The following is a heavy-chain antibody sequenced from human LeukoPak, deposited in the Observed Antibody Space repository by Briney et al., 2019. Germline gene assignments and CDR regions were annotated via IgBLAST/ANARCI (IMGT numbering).Heavy chain of an antibody. CDR2: IYYSGST. CDR3: ARVGGGPDY. Sequence: SETLSLTCTVSGGSISSYYWSWIRQPPGKGLEWIGYIYYSGSTNYNPSLKSRVTISVDTSKNQFSLKLSSVTAADTAVYYCARVGGGPDYWGQGTLVTVSS. CDR1: GGSISSYY. J-gene: IGHJ4*02. V-gene: IGHV4-59*01. D-gene: IGHD3-16*01.